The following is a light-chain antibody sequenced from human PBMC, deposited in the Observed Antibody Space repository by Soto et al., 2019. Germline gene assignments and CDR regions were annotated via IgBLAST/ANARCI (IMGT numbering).Light chain of an antibody. CDR2: SHN. J-gene: IGLJ3*02. CDR1: SSNIGSNP. CDR3: AAWDDSLNGWV. V-gene: IGLV1-44*01. Sequence: QSVLTQPPSASGTPGQRVTISCSGSSSNIGSNPINWYQQVPGTAPKLLIYSHNQRPSGVPDRFSASKSATSASLAISGLQSEDEADYYCAAWDDSLNGWVFGGGTKVTVL.